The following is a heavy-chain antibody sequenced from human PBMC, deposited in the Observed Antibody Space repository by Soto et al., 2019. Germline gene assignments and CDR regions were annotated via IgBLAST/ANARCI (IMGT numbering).Heavy chain of an antibody. V-gene: IGHV3-72*01. J-gene: IGHJ6*02. Sequence: GGSLRLPCAGIGFTLRDHYLDWVRQAPRKGLEWLGRSRDKPNRYTTEYATSVRGRFIISRDDSKTLLYLQVNSLKTEDTAVYYCSRGARDSGPDGYYYGMDVWGQGTTVTVSS. D-gene: IGHD3-10*01. CDR2: SRDKPNRYTT. CDR3: SRGARDSGPDGYYYGMDV. CDR1: GFTLRDHY.